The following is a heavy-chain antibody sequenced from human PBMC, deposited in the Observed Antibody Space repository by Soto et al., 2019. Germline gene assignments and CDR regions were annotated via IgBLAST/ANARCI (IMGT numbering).Heavy chain of an antibody. V-gene: IGHV4-34*01. CDR1: GGSFSGYY. D-gene: IGHD4-17*01. CDR3: ARGAAPLDYGGNSAYYGMDV. Sequence: SETLSLTCAVYGGSFSGYYWSWIRQPPGKGLEWIGEINHSGSTNYNPSLKSRVTISVDTSKNQFSLKLSSVTAADTAVYYCARGAAPLDYGGNSAYYGMDVWGQGTTVTVSS. J-gene: IGHJ6*02. CDR2: INHSGST.